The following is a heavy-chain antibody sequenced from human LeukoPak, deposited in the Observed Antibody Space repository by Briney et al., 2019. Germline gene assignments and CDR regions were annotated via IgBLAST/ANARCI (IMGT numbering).Heavy chain of an antibody. J-gene: IGHJ5*02. CDR2: ISGFCNNT. V-gene: IGHV3-23*01. D-gene: IGHD2-15*01. CDR3: TKKRTPSVTDWFAP. CDR1: GFSFRSYD. Sequence: GGSLRLSCTASGFSFRSYDMTSVRQAPGKGLEGVSVISGFCNNTYSADSVKSRFTISRVNSQSTLVVQMNSLRLDVTATHYCTKKRTPSVTDWFAPWGQGTLVTVSS.